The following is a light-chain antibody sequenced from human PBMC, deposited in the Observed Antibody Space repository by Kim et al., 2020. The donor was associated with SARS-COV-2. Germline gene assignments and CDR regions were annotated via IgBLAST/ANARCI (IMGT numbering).Light chain of an antibody. CDR2: AAS. CDR3: QQSYITPFT. J-gene: IGKJ3*01. V-gene: IGKV1-39*01. CDR1: QSISSH. Sequence: DIQMTQSPSSLSASVGDRVTITCRTSQSISSHLNWYHQKPGRAPKLLISAASTLQGGVPSRFSGSGSETDFTLTISSLQPEDFATYFCQQSYITPFTLGPGTKLEIK.